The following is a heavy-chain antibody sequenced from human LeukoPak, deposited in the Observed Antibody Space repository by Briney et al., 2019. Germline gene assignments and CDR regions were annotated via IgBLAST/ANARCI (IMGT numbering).Heavy chain of an antibody. V-gene: IGHV3-53*01. Sequence: PGGSLRLSCAAPGFTVSSNYMSWVRQAPGKGLEWVSVIYSGGSTYYADSVKGRFTISRDNSKNTLYLQMNSLRAEDTAVYYCAREEYYDSSGYYYEDYWGQGTLVTVSS. CDR3: AREEYYDSSGYYYEDY. CDR2: IYSGGST. CDR1: GFTVSSNY. D-gene: IGHD3-22*01. J-gene: IGHJ4*02.